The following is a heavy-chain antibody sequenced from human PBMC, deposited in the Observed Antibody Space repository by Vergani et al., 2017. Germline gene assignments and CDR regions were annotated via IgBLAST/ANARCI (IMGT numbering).Heavy chain of an antibody. CDR1: GYSFTSYW. J-gene: IGHJ6*02. CDR2: IYPGYSDT. CDR3: AGHAGRNSISNDYYYYGMDV. Sequence: EVQLVQSGAEVKKPGESLKISCKGSGYSFTSYWIGWVRQMPGEGLEWMGIIYPGYSDTRYSPSFQGQVTISADKSISTAYLQWSSLKASDTAMYYCAGHAGRNSISNDYYYYGMDVWGQGTTVTVSS. V-gene: IGHV5-51*01. D-gene: IGHD4-23*01.